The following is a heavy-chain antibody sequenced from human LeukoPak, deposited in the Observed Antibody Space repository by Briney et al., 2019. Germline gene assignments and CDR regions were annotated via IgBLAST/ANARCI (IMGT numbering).Heavy chain of an antibody. D-gene: IGHD1-26*01. V-gene: IGHV3-21*06. CDR3: ARYSGSFPGWLDP. CDR1: GFTFSSYS. J-gene: IGHJ5*02. CDR2: ISSSSSYI. Sequence: PGGSLRLSCAASGFTFSSYSINWVRQAPGKGLEWVSSISSSSSYIYYADSVKGRFTISRDNAMNSVFLQIDSLRAEDTGVYYCARYSGSFPGWLDPWGQGTLVTVSS.